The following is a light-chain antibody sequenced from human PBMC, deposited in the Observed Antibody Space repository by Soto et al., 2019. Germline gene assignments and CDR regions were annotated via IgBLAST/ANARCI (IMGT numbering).Light chain of an antibody. J-gene: IGKJ1*01. V-gene: IGKV1-5*03. Sequence: RMNHSPSTLSLSLKDRVTITCRASQTISSWVAWYQQKPGKAPKLLIYKASTLKSGVPSRFSGSGSGTEFTLTISRLEPEDFAVYYCQQYGTSFGHATQVDI. CDR2: KAS. CDR1: QTISSW. CDR3: QQYGTS.